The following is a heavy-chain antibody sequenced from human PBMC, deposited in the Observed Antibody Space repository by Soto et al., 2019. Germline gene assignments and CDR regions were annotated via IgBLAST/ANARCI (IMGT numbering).Heavy chain of an antibody. V-gene: IGHV4-34*02. J-gene: IGHJ4*02. CDR2: ILHSGNT. CDR3: ARRVYNDALTAWFFDS. CDR1: GGSFSGYY. Sequence: QVQLQQWGAGLLKPSETLSLTCAVYGGSFSGYYWSWIRQPPGKGLEWIGEILHSGNTNYKPSLKSRVTMSVDTSKNQFSLKLTSVTAADTGVYYCARRVYNDALTAWFFDSWGQGTLVTVSS. D-gene: IGHD3-9*01.